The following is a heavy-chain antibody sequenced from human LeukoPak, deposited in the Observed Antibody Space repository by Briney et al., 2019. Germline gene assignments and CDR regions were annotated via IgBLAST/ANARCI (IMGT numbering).Heavy chain of an antibody. J-gene: IGHJ4*02. CDR3: AKDRGHYDSVPFDY. CDR2: ISGSGGST. D-gene: IGHD3-22*01. V-gene: IGHV3-23*01. Sequence: AGGSLRLSCAASGFTFSSYAMSWVRQAPGKGLEWVSAISGSGGSTYYADSVKGRFTISRDNSKNTLYLQMNSLRAEDTAAYYCAKDRGHYDSVPFDYWGQGTLVTVSS. CDR1: GFTFSSYA.